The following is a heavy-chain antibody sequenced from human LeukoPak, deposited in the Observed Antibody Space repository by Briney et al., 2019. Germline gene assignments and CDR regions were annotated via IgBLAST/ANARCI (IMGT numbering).Heavy chain of an antibody. J-gene: IGHJ4*02. CDR2: ISYDGTNQ. CDR3: ARPSPPGDGYNPCDY. D-gene: IGHD5-24*01. V-gene: IGHV3-30-3*01. Sequence: PGGSLRLSCAASGFTFNTYTMHWVRQAPGKGLEWVALISYDGTNQYYADSVKGRFTISRDNSKSTVYLQMNSLKTEDSAMYYCARPSPPGDGYNPCDYWGPRAPVAVS. CDR1: GFTFNTYT.